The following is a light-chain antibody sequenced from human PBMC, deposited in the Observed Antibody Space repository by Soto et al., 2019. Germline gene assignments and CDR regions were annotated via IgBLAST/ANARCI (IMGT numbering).Light chain of an antibody. CDR2: KPS. V-gene: IGKV1-5*03. CDR1: QTSSSW. Sequence: LQMTQSPSTLSASLGDRFTISRRASQTSSSWLVWYQRKPRKAPKLMIDKPSSLESGGPSRLSGSGSGTEFTLTISSLHPYDFSNYYCQQYKSYPWTFGQGTKVDIK. J-gene: IGKJ1*01. CDR3: QQYKSYPWT.